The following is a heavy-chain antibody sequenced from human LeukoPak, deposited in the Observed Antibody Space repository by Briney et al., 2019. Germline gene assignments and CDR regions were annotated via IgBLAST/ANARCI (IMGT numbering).Heavy chain of an antibody. Sequence: PSETLSLTCTVSGYSISSGYYWGWIRQPPGKGLEWIGSIYHSGSTYYNPSLKSRVTISVDTSKNQFSLKLSSVTAADTAVYYCARGSNGGNGVDYWGQGTLVTVST. CDR1: GYSISSGYY. CDR2: IYHSGST. D-gene: IGHD1-1*01. J-gene: IGHJ4*02. V-gene: IGHV4-38-2*02. CDR3: ARGSNGGNGVDY.